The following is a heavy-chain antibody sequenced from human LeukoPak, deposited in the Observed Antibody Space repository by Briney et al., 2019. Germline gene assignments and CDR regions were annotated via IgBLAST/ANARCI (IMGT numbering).Heavy chain of an antibody. D-gene: IGHD3-10*01. CDR3: ARGDYYGSGSYYSYYYYGMDV. J-gene: IGHJ6*02. CDR2: ISSSGSTI. V-gene: IGHV3-11*01. Sequence: PGGSLRLSCAASGFTFSDYYMSWIRQAPGKGLEWVSYISSSGSTIYYADSVKGRFTISRDNAKNSLYLQMNSLRAEDTAVYYCARGDYYGSGSYYSYYYYGMDVWGQGTTVTVSS. CDR1: GFTFSDYY.